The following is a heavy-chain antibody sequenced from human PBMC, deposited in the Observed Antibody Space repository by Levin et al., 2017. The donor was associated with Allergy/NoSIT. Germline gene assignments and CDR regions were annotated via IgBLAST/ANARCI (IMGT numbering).Heavy chain of an antibody. CDR2: ISGSGAST. D-gene: IGHD6-19*01. J-gene: IGHJ4*02. CDR1: GFTFPNYA. CDR3: AKGESGWDFGWPDY. Sequence: PGGSLRLSCAASGFTFPNYAMTWVRQAPGKGLEWVSIISGSGASTYDADSVKGRFFISRDNPKNTLYLQMNSLRAEDTAVYYCAKGESGWDFGWPDYWGQGTLVTVSS. V-gene: IGHV3-23*01.